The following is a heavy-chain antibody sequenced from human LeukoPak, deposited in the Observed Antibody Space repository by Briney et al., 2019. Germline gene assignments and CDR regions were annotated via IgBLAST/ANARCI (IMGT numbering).Heavy chain of an antibody. CDR3: VSSTSEYYFDY. D-gene: IGHD2-2*01. CDR2: ISYDGSNK. Sequence: GGSLRLSCAASGFTFSSYAMHWVRQAPGKGLEWVAVISYDGSNKYYADSVKGRFTISRDNSKNTLYLQMNSLRAEDTAVSSCVSSTSEYYFDYWGQGTLVTVSS. CDR1: GFTFSSYA. V-gene: IGHV3-30*04. J-gene: IGHJ4*02.